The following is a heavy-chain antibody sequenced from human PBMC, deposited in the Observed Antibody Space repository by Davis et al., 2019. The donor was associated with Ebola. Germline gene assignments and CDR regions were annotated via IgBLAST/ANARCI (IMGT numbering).Heavy chain of an antibody. D-gene: IGHD2-15*01. CDR1: GFTFSSYW. V-gene: IGHV3-23*01. J-gene: IGHJ4*02. CDR3: AKVVVVVAANYFDY. Sequence: GESLKISCAASGFTFSSYWMSWVRQAPGKGLEWVSGLSGSGDRTYYADSVKGRFTISRDNSKNTLYLQMNSLRAEDTAVYYCAKVVVVVAANYFDYWGQGTLVTVSS. CDR2: LSGSGDRT.